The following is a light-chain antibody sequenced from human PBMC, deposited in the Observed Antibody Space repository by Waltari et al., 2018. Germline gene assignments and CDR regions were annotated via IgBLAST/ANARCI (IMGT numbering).Light chain of an antibody. J-gene: IGKJ1*01. CDR3: QHYVRLPAT. CDR2: GAS. CDR1: QSVSRT. Sequence: EMVLTQSPGILSLSPGDRATLSCRASQSVSRTLAWYQQRPGQAPRLLIYGASSRATGIPDRFSGGGSGTDFSLTISRLEPEDFAVYYCQHYVRLPATFGQGTKVEIK. V-gene: IGKV3-20*01.